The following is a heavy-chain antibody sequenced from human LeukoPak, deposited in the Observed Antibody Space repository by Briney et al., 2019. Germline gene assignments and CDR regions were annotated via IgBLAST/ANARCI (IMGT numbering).Heavy chain of an antibody. D-gene: IGHD2-21*01. CDR2: IRYDGTNQ. Sequence: TGGSLRLSCAASGFTFSSYAMHWVRQAPGKGLEWVAFIRYDGTNQDYTDSVKGRFTISRDNSRNTLYLQMNSLRTEDTAVYYCAKRRGVDYFDHWGQGTLVTVSS. CDR3: AKRRGVDYFDH. J-gene: IGHJ4*02. V-gene: IGHV3-30*02. CDR1: GFTFSSYA.